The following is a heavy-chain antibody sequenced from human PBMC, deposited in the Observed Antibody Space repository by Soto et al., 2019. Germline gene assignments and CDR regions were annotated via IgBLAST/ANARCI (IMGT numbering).Heavy chain of an antibody. V-gene: IGHV3-11*06. CDR3: XXXXXXXXGXGNYYMDV. CDR2: ISSSSSYT. Sequence: QVQLVESGGGLVKPGGSLRLSCAASGFTXSDYYMSWIRQAPGKGLXWVSYISSSSSYTNYADSVKGRFTISRDNAKNSLYLQMNSLRAEDTAVYYXXXXXXXXXGXGNYYMDVWGKGTTVTXXS. J-gene: IGHJ6*03. CDR1: GFTXSDYY.